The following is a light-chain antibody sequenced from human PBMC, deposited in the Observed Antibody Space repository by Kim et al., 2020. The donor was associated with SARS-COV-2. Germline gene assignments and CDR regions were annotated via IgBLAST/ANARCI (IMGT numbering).Light chain of an antibody. Sequence: PGESATLPCNGSRHVDISIAWSQQPHSQGPRLLIYDAAIWAAGIRDRFSVSGCGSGFNLTIGSLAPEDVAVSFCYRRGNWPPPLTFGGGTKVDIK. CDR2: DAA. CDR1: RHVDIS. V-gene: IGKV3-11*01. CDR3: YRRGNWPPPLT. J-gene: IGKJ4*01.